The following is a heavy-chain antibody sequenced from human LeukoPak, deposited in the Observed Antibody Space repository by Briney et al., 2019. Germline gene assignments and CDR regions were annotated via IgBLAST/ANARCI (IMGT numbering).Heavy chain of an antibody. CDR3: ARWHYYGSGSYYKHAFDI. J-gene: IGHJ3*02. Sequence: SETLSLTCAVYGGSFSGYYWSWIRQPPGKGLEWIGEINHTGSTNYNPSLKSRVTISLDTSKKQFSLKLSSVTAADTAVYYCARWHYYGSGSYYKHAFDIWGQGTMVSVSS. CDR1: GGSFSGYY. CDR2: INHTGST. V-gene: IGHV4-34*01. D-gene: IGHD3-10*01.